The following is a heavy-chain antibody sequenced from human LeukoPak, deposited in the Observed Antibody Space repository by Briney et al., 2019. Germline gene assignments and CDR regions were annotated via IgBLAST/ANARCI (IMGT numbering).Heavy chain of an antibody. CDR3: AKDYYDSSGYGY. V-gene: IGHV1-18*01. D-gene: IGHD3-22*01. Sequence: GASVKVSCKASGYTFTNYGISWVRQAPGQGLEWMGWISAYNGNTNYAQKLQGRVTTTTDTSTSTAYMELRILRSDDTAVYYCAKDYYDSSGYGYWGQGTLVTVSS. CDR1: GYTFTNYG. J-gene: IGHJ4*02. CDR2: ISAYNGNT.